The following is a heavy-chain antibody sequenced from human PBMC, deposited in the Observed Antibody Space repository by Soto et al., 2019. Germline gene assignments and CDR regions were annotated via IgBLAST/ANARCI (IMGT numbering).Heavy chain of an antibody. CDR3: AHRRISIFSSLECMDV. CDR1: GFSLSTSGVG. D-gene: IGHD3-9*01. J-gene: IGHJ6*02. V-gene: IGHV2-5*01. CDR2: IYWNDDK. Sequence: SGPTLVNPKQTLTLTCTFSGFSLSTSGVGVGWIRQPPGKALEWLALIYWNDDKRYSPSLKSRLTITKDSSKHQVVLTMTNIVPGDTATYDCAHRRISIFSSLECMDVWGQATTDTVSS.